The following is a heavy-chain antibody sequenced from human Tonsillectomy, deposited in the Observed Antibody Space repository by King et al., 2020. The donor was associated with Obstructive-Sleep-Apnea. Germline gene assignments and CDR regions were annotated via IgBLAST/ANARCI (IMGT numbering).Heavy chain of an antibody. J-gene: IGHJ6*02. V-gene: IGHV4-38-2*02. D-gene: IGHD3-22*01. Sequence: QLQESGPGLLKPSETLSLTCTVSGYSISGGYYWGWIRQPPGKGLEWIGSIHHSGSTNYKPSLKSRVTISIDTSKNQFSLRRGSGTAADTAVYYCARDRDVYYYDTSGAKYGMDVWGQGTTVTVSS. CDR1: GYSISGGYY. CDR3: ARDRDVYYYDTSGAKYGMDV. CDR2: IHHSGST.